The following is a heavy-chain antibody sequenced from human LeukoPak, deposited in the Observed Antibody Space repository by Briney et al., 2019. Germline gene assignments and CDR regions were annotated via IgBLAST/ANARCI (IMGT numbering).Heavy chain of an antibody. CDR2: ISAYNVNT. D-gene: IGHD1-26*01. J-gene: IGHJ4*02. Sequence: ASVKVPCKASGYTFTSYGISGARQAPGQGLEGMGWISAYNVNTKYAQKPQGRVTMTTDTSTSTAYMELRSLRSDDTAVYYCARDPLSWELLPFDYWGQGTLVTVSS. V-gene: IGHV1-18*01. CDR3: ARDPLSWELLPFDY. CDR1: GYTFTSYG.